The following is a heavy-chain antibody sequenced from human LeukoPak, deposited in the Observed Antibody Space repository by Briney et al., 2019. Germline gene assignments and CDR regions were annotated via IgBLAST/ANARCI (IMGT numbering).Heavy chain of an antibody. J-gene: IGHJ4*02. V-gene: IGHV3-21*04. CDR3: AKRSMVRGVPYYFDY. D-gene: IGHD3-10*01. Sequence: PGGSLSLSCAASGFTFSSYTMNWVRQAPGKGLELVSSISISTTSIYYADSVKGRFTISRDNTKNSLHLQMNSLRAEDTAVYYCAKRSMVRGVPYYFDYWGQGTLVTVSS. CDR1: GFTFSSYT. CDR2: ISISTTSI.